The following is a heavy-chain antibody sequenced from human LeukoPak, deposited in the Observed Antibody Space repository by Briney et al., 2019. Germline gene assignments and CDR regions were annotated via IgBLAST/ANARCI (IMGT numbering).Heavy chain of an antibody. Sequence: PGGSLRLSCAAFGFTFSSYAMSWVRQAPGKGLEWVSAISGRGGSTYYADSVKGRFTISRDNSKNTLYLQMNSLRAEDTAVYYCAKAPSHSMVRGVIIIYGMTSGAKGPRSPSP. CDR1: GFTFSSYA. V-gene: IGHV3-23*01. CDR2: ISGRGGST. J-gene: IGHJ6*02. D-gene: IGHD3-10*01. CDR3: AKAPSHSMVRGVIIIYGMTS.